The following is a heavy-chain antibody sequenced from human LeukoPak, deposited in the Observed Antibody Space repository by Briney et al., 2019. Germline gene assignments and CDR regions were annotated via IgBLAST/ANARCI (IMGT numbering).Heavy chain of an antibody. Sequence: GGSLRLSCAASGFTFSSYAMHWVRQAPGKGLEWVAAISYDGSNKYYADSVKGRFTISRDNSKNTLYLQMNSLRAEDTAVYYCARDAAVAGTGNWFDPWGQGTLVTVSS. J-gene: IGHJ5*02. CDR2: ISYDGSNK. V-gene: IGHV3-30-3*01. CDR3: ARDAAVAGTGNWFDP. D-gene: IGHD6-19*01. CDR1: GFTFSSYA.